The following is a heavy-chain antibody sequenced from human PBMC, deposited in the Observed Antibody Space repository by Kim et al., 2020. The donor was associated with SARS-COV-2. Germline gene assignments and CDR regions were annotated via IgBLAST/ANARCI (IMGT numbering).Heavy chain of an antibody. J-gene: IGHJ6*02. D-gene: IGHD3-10*01. CDR1: GGTFSSYA. Sequence: SVKVSCKASGGTFSSYAISWVRQAPGQGLEWMGGIIPIFGTANYAQKFQGRVTITADESTSTAYMELSSLRSEDTAVYYCAREVAYYYGSGKIAHYYYGMDVWGQGTTLTVSS. V-gene: IGHV1-69*13. CDR3: AREVAYYYGSGKIAHYYYGMDV. CDR2: IIPIFGTA.